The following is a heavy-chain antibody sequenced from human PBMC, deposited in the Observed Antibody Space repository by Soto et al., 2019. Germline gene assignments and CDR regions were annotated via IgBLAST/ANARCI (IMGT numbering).Heavy chain of an antibody. CDR2: FFYSGAT. CDR1: GGSISSSSYY. J-gene: IGHJ6*03. CDR3: ARISVASRYMDV. Sequence: QLQLEESGLGLVKPSETLSLTCTVSGGSISSSSYYWGWIRQSPGTGLEWIGSFFYSGATYYSPSLRSRVTISGDTSRKQISLRLSSVTAADTAVYYCARISVASRYMDVWGKGTTVTVSS. D-gene: IGHD5-12*01. V-gene: IGHV4-39*01.